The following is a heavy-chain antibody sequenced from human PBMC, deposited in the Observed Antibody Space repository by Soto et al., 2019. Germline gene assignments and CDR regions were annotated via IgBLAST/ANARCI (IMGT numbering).Heavy chain of an antibody. Sequence: QVQLQESGPGMVKPSETLSLTCTVSGGSISSYYWCWIRQPPGKGLEWIGYIYYSGSTNYNPSLKSRVTISVDTSKNQFSLKLSSVTAADTAVYYCARWGGYQLPFDYWGQGTLVTVSS. CDR2: IYYSGST. D-gene: IGHD2-2*01. V-gene: IGHV4-59*01. CDR1: GGSISSYY. J-gene: IGHJ4*02. CDR3: ARWGGYQLPFDY.